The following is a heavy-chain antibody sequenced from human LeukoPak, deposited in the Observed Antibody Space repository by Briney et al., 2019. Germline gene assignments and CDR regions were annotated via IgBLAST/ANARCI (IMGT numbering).Heavy chain of an antibody. J-gene: IGHJ4*02. V-gene: IGHV1-2*04. CDR3: ARSPGQGLPAAPYFDY. CDR1: GYIFTGYY. Sequence: GASVKVSCKASGYIFTGYYMHWVRQAPGQGLEWMGWINPNSGGTNYAQKFQGWVTMTRDTSISTAYMELSRLRSDDTAVYYCARSPGQGLPAAPYFDYWGQGTLVTVSS. D-gene: IGHD2-2*01. CDR2: INPNSGGT.